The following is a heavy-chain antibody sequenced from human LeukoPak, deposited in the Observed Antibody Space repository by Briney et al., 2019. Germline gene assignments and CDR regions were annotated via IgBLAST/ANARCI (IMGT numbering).Heavy chain of an antibody. V-gene: IGHV4-30-4*08. D-gene: IGHD3-10*01. J-gene: IGHJ4*02. CDR1: GGSISSGGYY. CDR2: IYYSGST. CDR3: ARGSITMVRGVPDHFDY. Sequence: SETLSLTCTVSGGSISSGGYYWSWIRQPPGKGLEWIGYIYYSGSTYYNPSLKSRVTISVDTSKNQFSLKLSSVTAADTAVYYCARGSITMVRGVPDHFDYWGQGTLVTVSS.